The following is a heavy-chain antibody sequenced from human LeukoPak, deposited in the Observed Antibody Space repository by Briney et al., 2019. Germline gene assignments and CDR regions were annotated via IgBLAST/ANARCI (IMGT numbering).Heavy chain of an antibody. D-gene: IGHD3-16*01. CDR3: ARGGKGEDFEY. CDR1: GFTFGSYW. J-gene: IGHJ4*02. Sequence: GGSLRLSCVASGFTFGSYWMHWVRQAPGKGPVWVSRINSDGSSTSYADPVRGRFTIARDDDKNTVYLQMNSLRDEDMSVYECARGGKGEDFEYWGQGTLVTVSS. V-gene: IGHV3-74*01. CDR2: INSDGSST.